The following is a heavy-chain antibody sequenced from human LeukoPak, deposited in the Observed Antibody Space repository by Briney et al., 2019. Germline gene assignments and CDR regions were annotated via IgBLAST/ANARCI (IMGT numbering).Heavy chain of an antibody. CDR1: GFTFSNYG. V-gene: IGHV3-30*02. Sequence: PGGSLRLSCAASGFTFSNYGMPWVRQAPGKGMEWVAFIRSDGINKYHADSVKGRFTISRDNSKNTLYLQMNSLRAEDTAVYYCAKLGKTENHYGSGRFSYYYYMDVWGKGTTVTISS. CDR2: IRSDGINK. CDR3: AKLGKTENHYGSGRFSYYYYMDV. D-gene: IGHD3-10*01. J-gene: IGHJ6*03.